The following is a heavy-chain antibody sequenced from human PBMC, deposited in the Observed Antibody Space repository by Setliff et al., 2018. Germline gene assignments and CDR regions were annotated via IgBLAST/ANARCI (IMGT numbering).Heavy chain of an antibody. D-gene: IGHD3-10*01. V-gene: IGHV3-7*01. Sequence: PVGSLRLPCAASGFTLSRYWMSWVRQAPGKGLEWVANIKQDGSEKYYVDSVKGRFTISRDNAKNSLYLQMNSLRAEDTAVYYCARDHVYGSQYYYYYYGMDVWGQGTTVTVSS. CDR3: ARDHVYGSQYYYYYYGMDV. CDR2: IKQDGSEK. CDR1: GFTLSRYW. J-gene: IGHJ6*02.